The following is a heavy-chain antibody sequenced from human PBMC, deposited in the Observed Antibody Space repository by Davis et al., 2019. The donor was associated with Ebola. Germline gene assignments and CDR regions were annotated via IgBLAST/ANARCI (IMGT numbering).Heavy chain of an antibody. J-gene: IGHJ4*02. D-gene: IGHD1-14*01. CDR3: GKGGPNRFYLDY. Sequence: GESLKISCAASGFTVSTTYMSWVRQARGKGLEWVSSLSGTGATMDFADSVKGRFSLSRDTSKNTVYLQMNGLRAEDSALYYCGKGGPNRFYLDYWGQGTLVTVSS. V-gene: IGHV3-23*01. CDR1: GFTVSTTY. CDR2: LSGTGATM.